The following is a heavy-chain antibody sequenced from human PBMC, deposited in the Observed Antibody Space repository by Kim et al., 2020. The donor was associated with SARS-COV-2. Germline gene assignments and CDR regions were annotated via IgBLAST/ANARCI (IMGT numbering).Heavy chain of an antibody. Sequence: GGSLRLSCAASGFTFSSYGMHWVRQAPGKGLEWVAVISYDGSNKYYADSVKGRFTISRDNSKNTLYLQMNSLRAEDTAVYYCAKDLGLDLPLFPYYYYYGMDVWGQGTTVTVSS. J-gene: IGHJ6*02. CDR2: ISYDGSNK. CDR1: GFTFSSYG. V-gene: IGHV3-30*18. D-gene: IGHD2-21*01. CDR3: AKDLGLDLPLFPYYYYYGMDV.